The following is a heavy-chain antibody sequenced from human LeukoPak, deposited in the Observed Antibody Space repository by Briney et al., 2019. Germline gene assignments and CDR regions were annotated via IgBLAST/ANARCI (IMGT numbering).Heavy chain of an antibody. CDR3: ARDGGYSRGYSYYYMDV. CDR1: GYSISSGYY. D-gene: IGHD3-22*01. CDR2: IYTSGNT. J-gene: IGHJ6*03. V-gene: IGHV4-61*02. Sequence: SETLSLTCTVSGYSISSGYYWGWIRQPAGEGLEWIGRIYTSGNTNYNPSLKSRVTISIDTSKNQFSLNLNSVTAADTAVYYCARDGGYSRGYSYYYMDVWGKGTTVTVSS.